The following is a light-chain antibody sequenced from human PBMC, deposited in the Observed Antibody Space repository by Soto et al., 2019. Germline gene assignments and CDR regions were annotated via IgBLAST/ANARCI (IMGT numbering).Light chain of an antibody. CDR2: DAS. J-gene: IGKJ5*01. CDR3: QQYNSQSSIT. V-gene: IGKV1-5*01. Sequence: DIQMTQSPSSVSAAVVDMVTITCRASQTISNWLAWYQQKPGKAPKLLIFDASSLESGVPSRFSGTGSGTEFTLTITSLQADDFATYYCQQYNSQSSITFGQGTRLEIK. CDR1: QTISNW.